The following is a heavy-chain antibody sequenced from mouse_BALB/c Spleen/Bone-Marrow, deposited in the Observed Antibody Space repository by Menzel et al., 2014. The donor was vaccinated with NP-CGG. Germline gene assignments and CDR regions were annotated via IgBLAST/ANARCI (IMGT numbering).Heavy chain of an antibody. J-gene: IGHJ2*01. CDR1: GFTFSSYA. CDR3: ARRRSDLNYFDY. D-gene: IGHD2-14*01. V-gene: IGHV5-9-1*01. Sequence: DVMLVESGGGLVKPGGSLKLSCAASGFTFSSYAMSWVRQTPEKRLEWVASISSGGSYTCYPDSVKERFTISRDNAKNTLYLQMSSLRSEDTAMYYCARRRSDLNYFDYWGQGTTFTVSS. CDR2: ISSGGSYT.